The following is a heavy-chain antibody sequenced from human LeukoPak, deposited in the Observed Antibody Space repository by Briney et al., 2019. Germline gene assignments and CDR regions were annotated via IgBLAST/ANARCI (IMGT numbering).Heavy chain of an antibody. D-gene: IGHD5-12*01. CDR2: ISYDGSNK. V-gene: IGHV3-30-3*01. Sequence: GGSLRLSCAASGFTFSSYAMHWVRQAPGKGLEWVAVISYDGSNKYYADSVKGRFTISRDNAKNSLYLQMNSLRAEDTAVYYCARDGEWLRLIWYFDLWGRGTLVTVSS. J-gene: IGHJ2*01. CDR1: GFTFSSYA. CDR3: ARDGEWLRLIWYFDL.